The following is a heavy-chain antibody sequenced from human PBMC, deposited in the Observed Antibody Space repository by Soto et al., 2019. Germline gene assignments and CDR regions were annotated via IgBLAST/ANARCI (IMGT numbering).Heavy chain of an antibody. CDR2: INAGNGNT. CDR1: GYTFTSYA. V-gene: IGHV1-3*01. CDR3: ARGIVLVAAAYSDYYYYGMDV. Sequence: GASVKVSCKASGYTFTSYAMHWVRQAPGQRLEWMGWINAGNGNTKYSQKFQGRVTITRDTSASTAYMELSSLRSEDTAVYYCARGIVLVAAAYSDYYYYGMDVWGQGTTVTVSS. J-gene: IGHJ6*02. D-gene: IGHD2-2*01.